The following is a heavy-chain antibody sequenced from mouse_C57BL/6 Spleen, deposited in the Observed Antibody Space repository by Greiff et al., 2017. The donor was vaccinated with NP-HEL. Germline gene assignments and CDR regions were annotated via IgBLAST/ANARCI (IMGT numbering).Heavy chain of an antibody. CDR2: IDPENGDT. CDR1: GFNIKDDY. Sequence: VQLQQSGAELVRPGASVKLSCTASGFNIKDDYMHWVKQRPEQGLEWIGWIDPENGDTEYASKFQGKATITADTSSNTAYLQLSSLTSEDTAVYYCTVIPTVVARAYWGQGTLVTVSA. V-gene: IGHV14-4*01. CDR3: TVIPTVVARAY. D-gene: IGHD1-1*01. J-gene: IGHJ3*01.